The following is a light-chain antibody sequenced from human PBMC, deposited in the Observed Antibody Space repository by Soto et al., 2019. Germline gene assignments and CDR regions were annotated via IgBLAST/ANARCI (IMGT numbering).Light chain of an antibody. V-gene: IGKV1-5*03. CDR1: QTINSW. Sequence: DIQMTQSPSTLSASIGDSVTITCRASQTINSWLAWYQQKPGRAPKLLISKASRLESGVPSRFSGSGSGTEFTLTISSLQSDDIATYYCQQYETYSGTLGQGTKVEIK. CDR2: KAS. J-gene: IGKJ1*01. CDR3: QQYETYSGT.